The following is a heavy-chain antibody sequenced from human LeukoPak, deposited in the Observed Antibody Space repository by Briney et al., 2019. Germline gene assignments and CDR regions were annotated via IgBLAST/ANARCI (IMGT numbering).Heavy chain of an antibody. D-gene: IGHD2-15*01. V-gene: IGHV5-51*01. J-gene: IGHJ5*02. Sequence: GESLKISCKGSGYSINNYWIAWVRQMPGKGLEWMGIIYPADSDIRYSPSFQGQVTISADKSISAAYLQWNSLKASDTAMYYCARQEYCSGASCYTWFDPWGQGTLVTVSS. CDR3: ARQEYCSGASCYTWFDP. CDR1: GYSINNYW. CDR2: IYPADSDI.